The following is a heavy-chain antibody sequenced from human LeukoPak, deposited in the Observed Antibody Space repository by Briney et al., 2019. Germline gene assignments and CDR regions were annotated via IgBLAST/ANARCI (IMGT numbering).Heavy chain of an antibody. V-gene: IGHV4-39*07. D-gene: IGHD4-17*01. CDR3: ARGAADYGN. CDR1: GGSISSSSYY. CDR2: IYYSGST. J-gene: IGHJ4*02. Sequence: SETLSLTCTVSGGSISSSSYYWGWIRQPPGKGLEWIGSIYYSGSTYYNPSLKSRVTISVDTSKNQFSLKLSSVTAADTAVYYCARGAADYGNWGQGTLVTVSS.